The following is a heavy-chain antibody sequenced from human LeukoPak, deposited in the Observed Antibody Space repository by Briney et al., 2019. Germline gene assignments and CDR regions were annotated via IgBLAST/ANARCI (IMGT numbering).Heavy chain of an antibody. D-gene: IGHD3-3*01. CDR1: GGSISSSSYY. CDR3: ARDALRFLEWPY. Sequence: TSSETLSLTCTVSGGSISSSSYYWAWIRQPPGKGLEWIGSIYYSGSTYYNPSLKSRVTISVDTSKNQFSLKLSSVTAADTAVYYCARDALRFLEWPYWGQGTLVTVSS. CDR2: IYYSGST. V-gene: IGHV4-39*07. J-gene: IGHJ4*02.